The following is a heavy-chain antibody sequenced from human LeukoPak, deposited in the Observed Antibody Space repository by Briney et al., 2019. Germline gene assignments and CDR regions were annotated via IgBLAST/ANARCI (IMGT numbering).Heavy chain of an antibody. CDR2: MWNDGRT. Sequence: PGGSLRLSCAASGFNFGGNGMQWVRQAPGKGLEWLAAMWNDGRTFYRDSGKGRFIMSRDISKNTLYLQMDSLRGEDTGIYYCAREYFDVWGQGTTLSVSS. CDR3: AREYFDV. CDR1: GFNFGGNG. J-gene: IGHJ3*01. V-gene: IGHV3-33*01.